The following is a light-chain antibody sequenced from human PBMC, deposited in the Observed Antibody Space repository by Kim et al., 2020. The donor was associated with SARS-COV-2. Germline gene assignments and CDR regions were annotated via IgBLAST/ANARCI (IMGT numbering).Light chain of an antibody. J-gene: IGLJ3*02. CDR3: QTWGTGMGV. V-gene: IGLV4-69*01. Sequence: ASVKLTCTLNSGHSNYAIAWHQQQPEKGPRYLMKLNSDGSHYKGDGIPDRFSGSSSGAERYLTISSLQSEDEADYYCQTWGTGMGVFGGGTQLTVL. CDR1: SGHSNYA. CDR2: LNSDGSH.